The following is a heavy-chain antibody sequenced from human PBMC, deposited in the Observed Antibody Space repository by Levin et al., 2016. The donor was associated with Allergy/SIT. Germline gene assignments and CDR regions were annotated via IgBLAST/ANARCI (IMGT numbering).Heavy chain of an antibody. V-gene: IGHV3-23*01. CDR1: GVSFSDYA. CDR2: ISASGGSP. D-gene: IGHD2-2*01. J-gene: IGHJ4*02. Sequence: GESLKISCAASGVSFSDYAMSWVRQAPGKGLEWVSGISASGGSPYYADSVKGRFTISRDNSKNTLSLQMNSLRAEDTAFYYCAKESKPYCSSAFCSGYDNWGQGTLVTVSS. CDR3: AKESKPYCSSAFCSGYDN.